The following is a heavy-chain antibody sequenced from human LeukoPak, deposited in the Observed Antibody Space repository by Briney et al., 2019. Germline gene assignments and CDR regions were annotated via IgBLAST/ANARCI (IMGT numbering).Heavy chain of an antibody. D-gene: IGHD3-10*01. V-gene: IGHV1-69*05. CDR2: IIPIFGTA. J-gene: IGHJ4*02. CDR3: ARGGFYGSGSYPDYYFDS. Sequence: ASVKVSCKASGGTFSSYAISWVRQAPGQGLEWMGRIIPIFGTANYAQKFQGRVTITTDESTSTAYMELSSLRSEDTAVYYCARGGFYGSGSYPDYYFDSWGQGTLVTVSS. CDR1: GGTFSSYA.